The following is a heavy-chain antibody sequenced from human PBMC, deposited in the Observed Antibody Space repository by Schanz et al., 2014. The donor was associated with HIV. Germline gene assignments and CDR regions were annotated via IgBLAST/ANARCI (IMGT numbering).Heavy chain of an antibody. CDR2: IKQDGSEN. CDR3: ARDRMTANWKNAMDV. J-gene: IGHJ6*02. Sequence: EVQLVESGGGLVQPGGSLRLSCAASGFTFRTYWMSWVRLAPGKGLEWVASIKQDGSENYYVDSVKGRFTISRDNAKNSLYLQMYRLRAEDRAVYYCARDRMTANWKNAMDVWGQGTTVTVSS. D-gene: IGHD1-20*01. CDR1: GFTFRTYW. V-gene: IGHV3-7*01.